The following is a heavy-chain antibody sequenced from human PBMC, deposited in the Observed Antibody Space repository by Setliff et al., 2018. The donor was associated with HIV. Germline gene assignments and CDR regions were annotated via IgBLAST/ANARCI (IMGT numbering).Heavy chain of an antibody. CDR2: IYPGDSDT. J-gene: IGHJ6*03. CDR1: GYNFNNYW. V-gene: IGHV5-51*01. Sequence: PGESLKISCKGSGYNFNNYWIGWVRQMSGKGLEWMGIIYPGDSDTTYSPSLQGQVTISADKSTSTAFLQWSSLKASDTAMYCCVRATTVLYMDVWGKGTTVTVSS. CDR3: VRATTVLYMDV. D-gene: IGHD4-17*01.